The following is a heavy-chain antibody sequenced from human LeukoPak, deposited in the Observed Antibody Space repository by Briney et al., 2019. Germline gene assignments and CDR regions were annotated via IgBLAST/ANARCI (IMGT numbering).Heavy chain of an antibody. Sequence: PSETLSLTCAVYGGSFSGYYWSWIRQPPGKGLEWIGEINHSGSTNYNPSLKSRVTISVDTSKHQFSLKLTSVTAADTAVYYCARDYGSGSYYRDWFDPWGQGTLATVSS. J-gene: IGHJ5*02. CDR1: GGSFSGYY. CDR3: ARDYGSGSYYRDWFDP. CDR2: INHSGST. D-gene: IGHD3-10*01. V-gene: IGHV4-34*01.